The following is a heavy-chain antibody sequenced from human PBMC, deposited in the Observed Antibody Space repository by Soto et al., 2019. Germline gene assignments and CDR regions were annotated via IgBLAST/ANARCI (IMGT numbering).Heavy chain of an antibody. J-gene: IGHJ3*02. Sequence: ASVKVSCKASGYTFTSYYMHWVRQAPGQGLERMGIINPSGGSTSYAQKFQGRVTMTRDTSTSTVYMELSSLRSEDTAVYYCARDNCSSTSCTPQDDAFDIWGQGTMVTVS. CDR3: ARDNCSSTSCTPQDDAFDI. D-gene: IGHD2-2*01. CDR2: INPSGGST. V-gene: IGHV1-46*01. CDR1: GYTFTSYY.